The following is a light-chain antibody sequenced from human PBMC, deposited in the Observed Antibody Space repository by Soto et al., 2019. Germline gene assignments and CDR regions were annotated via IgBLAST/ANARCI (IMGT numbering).Light chain of an antibody. J-gene: IGKJ2*01. V-gene: IGKV4-1*01. CDR1: QSVLSSSNNQNQ. CDR2: WAS. Sequence: DIVMTQSPDSMAVSLGERATINCKSSQSVLSSSNNQNQLAWYQQKLGQSPKLLIYWASTRESGVPDRFGGSGSGTDFTLTISSLQAEDVAFYYCQQYYSPPYTFGQGTKLEIK. CDR3: QQYYSPPYT.